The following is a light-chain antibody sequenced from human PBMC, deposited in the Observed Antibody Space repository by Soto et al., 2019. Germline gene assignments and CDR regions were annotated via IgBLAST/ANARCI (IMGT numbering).Light chain of an antibody. J-gene: IGKJ4*01. CDR3: QHLNAFPLT. Sequence: IQLTQSPSSLSASVGDRVTITYRASQAINSYLAWYQQEPGKAPKLLIYGGSTLQSGVPSRFSGSGSGTDFTLTISSLQSEDFATYYCQHLNAFPLTFGGGTKVEI. CDR1: QAINSY. CDR2: GGS. V-gene: IGKV1-9*01.